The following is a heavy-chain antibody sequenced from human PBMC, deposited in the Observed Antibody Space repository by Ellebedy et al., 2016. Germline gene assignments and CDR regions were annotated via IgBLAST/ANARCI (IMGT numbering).Heavy chain of an antibody. Sequence: GGSLRLSCAASGFTFSDYGMHWVRQAPGKGLEWVAVIWHDGSNTWYADSVKGRFTISRGSSKKTQYLQMNSLRAEDTAVYYCTRGNPPNSDLDYWGQGTLVTVPS. CDR3: TRGNPPNSDLDY. V-gene: IGHV3-33*01. D-gene: IGHD1-14*01. CDR2: IWHDGSNT. CDR1: GFTFSDYG. J-gene: IGHJ4*02.